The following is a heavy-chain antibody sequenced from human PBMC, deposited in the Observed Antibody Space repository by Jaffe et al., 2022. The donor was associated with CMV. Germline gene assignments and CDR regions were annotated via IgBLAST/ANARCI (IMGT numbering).Heavy chain of an antibody. V-gene: IGHV3-33*01. D-gene: IGHD6-6*01. CDR1: GFTFSSYG. J-gene: IGHJ4*02. CDR2: IWYDGSNK. CDR3: ARDPARPWDTHYFDY. Sequence: QVQLVESGGGVVQPGRSLRLSCAASGFTFSSYGMHWVRQAPGKGLEWVAVIWYDGSNKYYADSVKGRFTISRDNSKNTLYLQMNSLRAEDTAVYYCARDPARPWDTHYFDYWGQGTLVTVSS.